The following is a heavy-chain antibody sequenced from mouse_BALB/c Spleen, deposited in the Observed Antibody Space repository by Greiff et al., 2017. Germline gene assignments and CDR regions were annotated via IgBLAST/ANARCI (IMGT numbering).Heavy chain of an antibody. CDR1: GFTFSDYY. J-gene: IGHJ4*01. CDR3: ARGITTGGHAMDY. D-gene: IGHD2-4*01. V-gene: IGHV5-4*02. Sequence: EVQGVESGGGLVKPGGSLKLSCAASGFTFSDYYMYWVRQTPEKRLEWVATISDGGSYTYYPDSVKGRFTISRDNAKNNLYLQMSSLKSEDTAMYYCARGITTGGHAMDYWGQGTSVTVSS. CDR2: ISDGGSYT.